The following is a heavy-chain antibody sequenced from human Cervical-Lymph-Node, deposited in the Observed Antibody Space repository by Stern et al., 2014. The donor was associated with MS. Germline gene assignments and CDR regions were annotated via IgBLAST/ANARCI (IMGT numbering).Heavy chain of an antibody. CDR3: ARDPGYCSSTSCAREDY. CDR2: ISAYNGNT. CDR1: GYTFTSYG. Sequence: VQLVESGAEVKKPGASVKVSCKASGYTFTSYGISWVRQAPGQGLEWMGWISAYNGNTNYAQKLQGKVTMTTDTSTSTAYMELRSLRSDDTAVYYCARDPGYCSSTSCAREDYWGQGTLVTVSS. V-gene: IGHV1-18*01. J-gene: IGHJ4*02. D-gene: IGHD2-2*01.